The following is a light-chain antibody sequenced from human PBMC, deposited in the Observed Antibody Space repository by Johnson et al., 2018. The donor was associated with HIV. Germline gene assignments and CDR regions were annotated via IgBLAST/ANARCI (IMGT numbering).Light chain of an antibody. Sequence: QSVLTQPPSVSAAPGQKVTISCSGSTSNIGNNFVSWYQHLPGTAPKLLIYYNNKRPSGIPDRFSGSKSGTSATLGITGLQTGDEADYYCGTWDSSLSAGVFGTGTKVTVL. CDR3: GTWDSSLSAGV. CDR1: TSNIGNNF. V-gene: IGLV1-51*01. J-gene: IGLJ1*01. CDR2: YNN.